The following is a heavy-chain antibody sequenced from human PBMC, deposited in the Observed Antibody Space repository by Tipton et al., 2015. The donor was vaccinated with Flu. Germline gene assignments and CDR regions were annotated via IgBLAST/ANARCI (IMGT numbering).Heavy chain of an antibody. V-gene: IGHV3-7*03. CDR3: AREIPGGATNLDY. D-gene: IGHD2-21*01. CDR2: IKQDGSEK. CDR1: GFTFSDYY. Sequence: GSLRLSCAASGFTFSDYYMSWVRQAPGKGLEWVANIKQDGSEKNYVDSVKGRFTISRDNDKRSLYLQMNTLRAEDTAVYYCAREIPGGATNLDYWGQGTLVTVSS. J-gene: IGHJ4*02.